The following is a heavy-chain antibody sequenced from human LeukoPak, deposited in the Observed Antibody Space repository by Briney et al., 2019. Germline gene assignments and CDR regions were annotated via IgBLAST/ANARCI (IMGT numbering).Heavy chain of an antibody. J-gene: IGHJ4*02. D-gene: IGHD3-22*01. Sequence: NTSETLSLTCTVSGGSISSYYWSWIRQPPGKGLEWIGYIYYSGSTNYNPSLKSRVTISVDTSKNQFSLKLSSVTAADTAVYYCASPRGYYTNYFDYWGQGTLVTVSS. CDR2: IYYSGST. CDR3: ASPRGYYTNYFDY. CDR1: GGSISSYY. V-gene: IGHV4-59*12.